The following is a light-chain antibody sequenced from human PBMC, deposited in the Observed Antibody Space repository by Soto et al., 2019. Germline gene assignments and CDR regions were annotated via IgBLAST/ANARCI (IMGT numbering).Light chain of an antibody. Sequence: SSELTQPPSVSVLPGQTASITCSGDKLGDKYACWYQQKPGQSPVMVIYQDIKRPSGIPERFSGSNSGNTATLTISGPQAMDEADYYCQAWDSSTEVVFGGGTKLTVL. J-gene: IGLJ2*01. CDR2: QDI. V-gene: IGLV3-1*01. CDR3: QAWDSSTEVV. CDR1: KLGDKY.